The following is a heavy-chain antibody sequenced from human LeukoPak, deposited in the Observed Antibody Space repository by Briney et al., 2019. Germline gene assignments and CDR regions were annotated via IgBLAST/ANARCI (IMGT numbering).Heavy chain of an antibody. CDR3: ARVRCSSTSCYERGFDY. D-gene: IGHD2-2*01. CDR1: GGTFSSYA. CDR2: IIPIFGTA. Sequence: ASVKVSCKASGGTFSSYAISWARQTPGQGLEWMGGIIPIFGTANYAQKFQGRVTITADESTSTAYMELSSLRSEDTAVYYCARVRCSSTSCYERGFDYWGQGTLVTVSS. J-gene: IGHJ4*02. V-gene: IGHV1-69*13.